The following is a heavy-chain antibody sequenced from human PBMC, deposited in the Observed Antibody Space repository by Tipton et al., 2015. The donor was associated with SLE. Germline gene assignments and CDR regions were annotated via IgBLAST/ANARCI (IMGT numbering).Heavy chain of an antibody. D-gene: IGHD5-24*01. CDR3: AGRRDGYNFGAFDI. Sequence: QVQLVQSGAEVKKPGASVKVSCKASGGTFSSYAISWVRQAPGQGLEWMGGFIPIFGTANYAQKFQGRVTITTDESTSTAYMELSSLRSEDTAVYYCAGRRDGYNFGAFDIWGQGTMVTVSS. J-gene: IGHJ3*02. CDR2: FIPIFGTA. CDR1: GGTFSSYA. V-gene: IGHV1-69*01.